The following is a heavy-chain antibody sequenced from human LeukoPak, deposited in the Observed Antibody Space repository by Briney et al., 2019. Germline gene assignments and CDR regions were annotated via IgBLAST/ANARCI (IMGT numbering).Heavy chain of an antibody. CDR1: GFTFSTYN. CDR2: ISYDETNE. V-gene: IGHV3-30-3*01. Sequence: GGSLRLSCAASGFTFSTYNVHWVRQAPGKGLEWVAVISYDETNEYYADSVKGRFTISRDNSKNTLYVQMSRLRAEDTAIYYCAREYFSGWYDYWGQGTLVTVSS. J-gene: IGHJ4*02. CDR3: AREYFSGWYDY. D-gene: IGHD6-19*01.